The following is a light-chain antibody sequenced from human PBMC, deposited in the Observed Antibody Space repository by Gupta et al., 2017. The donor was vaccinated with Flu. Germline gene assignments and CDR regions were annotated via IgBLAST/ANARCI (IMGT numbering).Light chain of an antibody. V-gene: IGKV3-15*01. CDR2: DAS. CDR3: QQYNNWYT. Sequence: EIVMTQSPATLSVSPGERATLSCRASQSIRTDLAWYQQRPGQAPRLLIYDASTRATGISARFSGSGSGTEFTLTISSLRSEDFAVYYCQQYNNWYTFGRGTKLEIK. J-gene: IGKJ2*01. CDR1: QSIRTD.